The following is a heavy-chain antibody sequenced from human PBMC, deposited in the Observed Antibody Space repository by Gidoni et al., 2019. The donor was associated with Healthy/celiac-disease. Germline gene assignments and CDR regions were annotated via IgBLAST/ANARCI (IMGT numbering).Heavy chain of an antibody. Sequence: QVQLQQWGAGLLKPSETLSLTCAVYGGSFSGYYWSWIRQPPGKGLEWIGEINHSGSTNYNPSLKSRVTILVDTSKNQFSLKLSSVTAADTAVYYCAREVTSFYYYMDVWGKGTTVTVSS. D-gene: IGHD4-17*01. CDR2: INHSGST. V-gene: IGHV4-34*01. J-gene: IGHJ6*03. CDR1: GGSFSGYY. CDR3: AREVTSFYYYMDV.